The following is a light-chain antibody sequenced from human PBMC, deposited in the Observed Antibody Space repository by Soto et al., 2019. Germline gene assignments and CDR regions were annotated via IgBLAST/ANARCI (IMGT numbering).Light chain of an antibody. J-gene: IGLJ3*02. CDR1: SSNIGRST. Sequence: QSVLTQPPSASGTPGQRVTISCSGSSSNIGRSTVNWYQQLPGMAPKLLIYGNNQRPSGVPDRFTGSKSGTSASLAISGLQSEDEADYYCAAWDDSLNGLVVFGGGTKLTVL. V-gene: IGLV1-44*01. CDR2: GNN. CDR3: AAWDDSLNGLVV.